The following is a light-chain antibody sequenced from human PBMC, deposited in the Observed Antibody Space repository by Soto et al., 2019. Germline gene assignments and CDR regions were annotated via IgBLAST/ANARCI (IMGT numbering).Light chain of an antibody. J-gene: IGKJ1*01. CDR3: QQYVHWPPGT. Sequence: EIVVTQSPATLSVSPGERVTLSCRASQPVSSSLAWYQQRPGQAPRLLIYDTSTRAPGIAAGFSGSGSGTEFTLTISSLQSEDVAVYYCQQYVHWPPGTFGQGTKVDIK. CDR2: DTS. V-gene: IGKV3-15*01. CDR1: QPVSSS.